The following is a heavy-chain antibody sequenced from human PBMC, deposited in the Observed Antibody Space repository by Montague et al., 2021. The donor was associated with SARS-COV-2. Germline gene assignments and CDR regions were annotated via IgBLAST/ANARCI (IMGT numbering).Heavy chain of an antibody. V-gene: IGHV4-31*03. J-gene: IGHJ5*02. D-gene: IGHD3-22*01. CDR2: IYYSGST. Sequence: TLSLTCTVSGGSISSSSYYWGWIRRHPGKGLEWIGYIYYSGSTYYNPSLKSRVTISVDTSKNQFSLKLSSVTAADTAVYYCARATRSIVVLNWFDPWGQGTLVTVSS. CDR3: ARATRSIVVLNWFDP. CDR1: GGSISSSSYY.